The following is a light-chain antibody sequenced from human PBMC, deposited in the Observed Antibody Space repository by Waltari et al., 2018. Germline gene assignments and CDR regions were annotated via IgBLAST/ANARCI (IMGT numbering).Light chain of an antibody. J-gene: IGKJ1*01. CDR3: QQYNNWPPWT. V-gene: IGKV3-15*01. Sequence: CRGSQGVGSNLAWYQHKPGQSPRLLIYGASTMATGIPARFSGSGSGTEFTLTISSLQSEDFAVYYCQQYNNWPPWTFGQGTKVEIK. CDR2: GAS. CDR1: QGVGSN.